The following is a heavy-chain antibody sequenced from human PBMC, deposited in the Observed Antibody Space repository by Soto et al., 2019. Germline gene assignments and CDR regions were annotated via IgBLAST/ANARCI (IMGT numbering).Heavy chain of an antibody. CDR3: VRTAREGAVAKHWFDR. V-gene: IGHV4-30-4*01. J-gene: IGHJ5*02. Sequence: PSETLSLTCTVSGASIKITDYYLRWIRQAPGKGLEWIGYVYYTGSTYYNPSLMSRLTISVDTSKNQFSLKLTSVTAAETAVYYCVRTAREGAVAKHWFDRWGQGTQVTVSS. D-gene: IGHD2-21*02. CDR1: GASIKITDYY. CDR2: VYYTGST.